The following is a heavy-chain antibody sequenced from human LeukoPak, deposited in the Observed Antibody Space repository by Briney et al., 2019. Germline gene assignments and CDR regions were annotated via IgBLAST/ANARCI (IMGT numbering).Heavy chain of an antibody. D-gene: IGHD2-15*01. CDR1: GGSISSHY. CDR3: ASSPSTVVDFDY. J-gene: IGHJ4*02. V-gene: IGHV4-4*07. Sequence: SETLSLTCTVSGGSISSHYWSWIRQPAGKGLEWIGRIYTSGSTNYNPSLKSRVTMSVDTSKNQFSLKLSSVTAADTAVYYCASSPSTVVDFDYWGQGTLVTVSS. CDR2: IYTSGST.